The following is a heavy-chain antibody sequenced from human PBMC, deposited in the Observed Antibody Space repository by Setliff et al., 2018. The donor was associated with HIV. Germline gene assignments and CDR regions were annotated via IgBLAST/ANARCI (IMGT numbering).Heavy chain of an antibody. J-gene: IGHJ6*03. CDR1: GGTFTT. CDR3: ARCGAGEWHLYMDV. Sequence: SVKVSCKASGGTFTTITWVRQAPGQGLEWMGGVIPMYNTETYAQKFQDRITITTDESTSTSYMELRSLRSEDTAIYYCARCGAGEWHLYMDVWGKGTAVTVSS. V-gene: IGHV1-69*05. D-gene: IGHD3-16*01. CDR2: VIPMYNTE.